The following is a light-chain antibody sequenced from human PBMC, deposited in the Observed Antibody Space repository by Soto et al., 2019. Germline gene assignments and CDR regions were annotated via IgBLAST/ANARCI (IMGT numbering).Light chain of an antibody. V-gene: IGKV3-11*01. CDR2: DAS. CDR3: QQRSNSWT. Sequence: EIVLTQSPATLSLSPGERATLSCRASQSVSSYLAWYQQKPGQAPRLLIYDASNRATGIPARFSGSGSGTDFTLTISSLEPEGFAVYYCQQRSNSWTFGQGTKLEIK. J-gene: IGKJ2*02. CDR1: QSVSSY.